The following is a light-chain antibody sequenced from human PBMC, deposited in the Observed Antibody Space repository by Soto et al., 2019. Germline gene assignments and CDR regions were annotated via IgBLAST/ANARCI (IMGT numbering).Light chain of an antibody. J-gene: IGLJ2*01. CDR2: DVS. V-gene: IGLV2-11*01. CDR1: SSDVGGYNY. Sequence: QSALTQPRSVSGSPGQSVTISCTGTSSDVGGYNYVSWYQQHPGKAPKLMIYDVSKRPSGVPDRFSGSKSGNTASLTISGLQAEDEADYYCCSYAGSYTSHVVPGGGTTLPAL. CDR3: CSYAGSYTSHVV.